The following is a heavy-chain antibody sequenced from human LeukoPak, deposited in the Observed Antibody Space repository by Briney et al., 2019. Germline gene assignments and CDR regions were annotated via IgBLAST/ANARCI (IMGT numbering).Heavy chain of an antibody. D-gene: IGHD1-14*01. CDR2: ISGSGGST. CDR3: AGTPGHYWYFDL. CDR1: GFTFSSYA. J-gene: IGHJ2*01. V-gene: IGHV3-23*01. Sequence: GGSLRLSCAASGFTFSSYAMSWVRQAPGKGLEWVSAISGSGGSTYYADSVKGRFTIPRDNSKNTLYLQMNSLRAEDTAVYYCAGTPGHYWYFDLWGRGTLVTVSS.